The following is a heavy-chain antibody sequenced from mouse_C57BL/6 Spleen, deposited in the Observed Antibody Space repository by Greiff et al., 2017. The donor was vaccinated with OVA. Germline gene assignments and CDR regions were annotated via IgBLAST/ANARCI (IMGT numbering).Heavy chain of an antibody. CDR3: ARESYGYFDV. Sequence: EVKVVESEGGLVQPGSSMKLSCTASGFTFSDYYMAWVRQVPEKGLEWVANINYDGSSTYYLDSLKSRFIISRDNAKNILYLQMSSLKSEDTATYYCARESYGYFDVWGTGTTVTVSS. CDR1: GFTFSDYY. V-gene: IGHV5-16*01. CDR2: INYDGSST. J-gene: IGHJ1*03.